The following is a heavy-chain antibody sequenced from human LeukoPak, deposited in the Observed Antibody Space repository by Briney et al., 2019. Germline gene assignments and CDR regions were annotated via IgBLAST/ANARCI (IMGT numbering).Heavy chain of an antibody. CDR2: IKQDGSEK. D-gene: IGHD4-17*01. Sequence: GGSLRLSCAASGFTFSSYWMSWVRQAPGKGLEWVANIKQDGSEKYYVDSVKGRFTISRDNAKNSLYLQMHSLRAEDTAVYYCARDYGDSGSIDAFDIWGQGTMVTVSS. J-gene: IGHJ3*02. CDR3: ARDYGDSGSIDAFDI. CDR1: GFTFSSYW. V-gene: IGHV3-7*01.